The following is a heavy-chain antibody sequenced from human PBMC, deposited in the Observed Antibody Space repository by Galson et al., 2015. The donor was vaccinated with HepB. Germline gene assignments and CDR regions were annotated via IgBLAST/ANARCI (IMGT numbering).Heavy chain of an antibody. V-gene: IGHV1-18*01. J-gene: IGHJ4*02. D-gene: IGHD4-17*01. CDR2: ISAYNGNT. Sequence: SVKVSCKASGYTFTSYGISWVRQAPRQGLEWMGWISAYNGNTNYAQKLQGRVTTTTDTSTSTAYMELRSLRSDDTAVYYCASHDYGDWLYDYWGQGTLVTVSS. CDR3: ASHDYGDWLYDY. CDR1: GYTFTSYG.